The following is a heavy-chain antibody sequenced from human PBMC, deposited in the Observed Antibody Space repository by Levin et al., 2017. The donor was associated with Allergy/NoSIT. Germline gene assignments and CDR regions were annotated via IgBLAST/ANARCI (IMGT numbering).Heavy chain of an antibody. CDR1: GFTFGNYA. CDR2: VSAGELIT. D-gene: IGHD6-13*01. V-gene: IGHV3-23*01. CDR3: AKESYTSSRVDY. J-gene: IGHJ4*02. Sequence: GGSLRLSCAASGFTFGNYAMSWVRQAPGKGLEWVSAVSAGELITYYADSVKGRFTISRDNSKNTLYLQMNSLRADDTAVYYCAKESYTSSRVDYWGQGTLVTVSS.